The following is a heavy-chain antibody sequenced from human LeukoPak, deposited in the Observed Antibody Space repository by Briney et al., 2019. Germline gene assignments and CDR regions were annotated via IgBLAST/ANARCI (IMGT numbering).Heavy chain of an antibody. J-gene: IGHJ6*02. CDR2: IIPIFGTA. CDR1: GGTFSSYA. Sequence: SVKVSCKASGGTFSSYAISWVRQAPGQGLEWMGGIIPIFGTANYAQRFQGRVTITADESTSTAYMELSSLRSEDTAVYYCARVFTIVGEDGMDVWGQGTTVTVSS. CDR3: ARVFTIVGEDGMDV. V-gene: IGHV1-69*01. D-gene: IGHD3-22*01.